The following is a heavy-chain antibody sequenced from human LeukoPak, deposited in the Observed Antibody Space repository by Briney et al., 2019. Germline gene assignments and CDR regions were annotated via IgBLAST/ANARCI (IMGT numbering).Heavy chain of an antibody. CDR2: FDPEDGET. Sequence: ASVKVSCKVSGKTLIELSMHWVRQAPGKGLEWMGGFDPEDGETIYGEKFQGRVTMTRNTSISTAYMELSSLRSEDTAVYYCARGSGPWGCFDYWGQGTLVTVSS. D-gene: IGHD3-3*01. CDR1: GKTLIELS. V-gene: IGHV1-24*01. J-gene: IGHJ4*02. CDR3: ARGSGPWGCFDY.